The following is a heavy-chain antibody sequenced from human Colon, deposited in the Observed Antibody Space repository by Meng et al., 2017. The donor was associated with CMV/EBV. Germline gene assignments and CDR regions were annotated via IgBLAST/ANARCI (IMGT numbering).Heavy chain of an antibody. CDR3: ARDTASYSSGRRSKFDY. Sequence: ASVKVSCKASGYTFTSYGISWVRQAPGQGLEWMGWISAYNGNTNYAQKRQGRVTMTTDTSTSTAYMELRSLRSDDTAVYYCARDTASYSSGRRSKFDYWGQGTLVTVSS. CDR2: ISAYNGNT. D-gene: IGHD6-25*01. CDR1: GYTFTSYG. V-gene: IGHV1-18*01. J-gene: IGHJ4*02.